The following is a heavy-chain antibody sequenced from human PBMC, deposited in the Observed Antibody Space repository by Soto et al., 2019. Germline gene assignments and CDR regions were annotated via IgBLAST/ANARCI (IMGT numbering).Heavy chain of an antibody. CDR2: INHSGST. D-gene: IGHD2-2*01. V-gene: IGHV4-34*01. Sequence: PSETLSLTCAVYGGSFSGYYWSWIRQPPGKGLEWIGEINHSGSTNYNPSLKSRVTISVDTSKNQFSLKLSSVTAADTAVYYCARGIRSPSSGFDPWGQGTLVTVS. CDR3: ARGIRSPSSGFDP. J-gene: IGHJ5*02. CDR1: GGSFSGYY.